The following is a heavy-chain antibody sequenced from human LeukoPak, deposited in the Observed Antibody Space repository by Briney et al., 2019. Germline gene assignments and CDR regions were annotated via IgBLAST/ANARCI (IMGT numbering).Heavy chain of an antibody. CDR1: GYTFTSYD. CDR2: MNPNSGNT. V-gene: IGHV1-8*01. CDR3: ARGRKIFGVVYGMDV. J-gene: IGHJ6*02. D-gene: IGHD3-3*01. Sequence: ASVKVSCKASGYTFTSYDINWVRQATGQGPEWMGWMNPNSGNTGYAQKFQGRVTMTRNTSISTAYMELSSLRSEDTAVYYCARGRKIFGVVYGMDVWGQGTTVTVSS.